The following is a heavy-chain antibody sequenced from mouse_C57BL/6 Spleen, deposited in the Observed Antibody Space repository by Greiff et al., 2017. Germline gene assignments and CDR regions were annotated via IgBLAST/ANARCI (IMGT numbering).Heavy chain of an antibody. J-gene: IGHJ2*01. CDR2: IDPNSGGT. V-gene: IGHV1-72*01. CDR3: ARSPLTGKGPYYFDY. CDR1: GYTFTSYW. D-gene: IGHD4-1*01. Sequence: LQQPGAELVKPGASVKLSCKASGYTFTSYWMHWVKQRPGRGLEWIGRIDPNSGGTKYNEKFKSKATLTVDKPSSTAYMQLSSLTSEDSAVYYCARSPLTGKGPYYFDYWGQGTTLTVSS.